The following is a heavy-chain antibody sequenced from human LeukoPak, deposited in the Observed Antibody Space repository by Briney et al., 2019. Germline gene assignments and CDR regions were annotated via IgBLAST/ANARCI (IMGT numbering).Heavy chain of an antibody. Sequence: GASVKVSCKASGGTFSSYAISWVRQAPGQGLEWMGRIIPILGIANYAQKFQGRVTITADKSTSTAYMELSSLRSEDTAVYYCARDRNKYYYDSSGYLNCDYWGQGTLVTVSS. D-gene: IGHD3-22*01. CDR3: ARDRNKYYYDSSGYLNCDY. J-gene: IGHJ4*02. V-gene: IGHV1-69*04. CDR2: IIPILGIA. CDR1: GGTFSSYA.